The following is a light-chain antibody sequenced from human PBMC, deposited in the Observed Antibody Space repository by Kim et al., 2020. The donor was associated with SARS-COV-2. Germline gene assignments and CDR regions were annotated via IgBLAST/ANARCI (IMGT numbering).Light chain of an antibody. CDR2: DVS. CDR3: SSYTSSSTAV. J-gene: IGLJ7*01. Sequence: GQSITISRTGTSSDVGGYNYVSWYQQHPGKAPKLMIYDVSNRPSGVSNRFSGSKSGNTASLTISGLQAEDEADYYCSSYTSSSTAVFGGGTQLTVL. CDR1: SSDVGGYNY. V-gene: IGLV2-14*03.